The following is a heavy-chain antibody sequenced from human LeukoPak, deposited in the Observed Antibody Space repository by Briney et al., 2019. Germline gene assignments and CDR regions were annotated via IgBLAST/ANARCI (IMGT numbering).Heavy chain of an antibody. V-gene: IGHV3-20*04. D-gene: IGHD3-22*01. CDR1: GFRFDDYG. J-gene: IGHJ6*03. Sequence: GGSLRLSCAASGFRFDDYGMTWVRQAPGKGLEWVSGINWNGIRTTYADSVKGRFTISRDNAKNSLYLQMGSLRAEDTAFYYCARAPLTRYWYESSFDHDTFYYYMDVWGKGTTVTVSS. CDR3: ARAPLTRYWYESSFDHDTFYYYMDV. CDR2: INWNGIRT.